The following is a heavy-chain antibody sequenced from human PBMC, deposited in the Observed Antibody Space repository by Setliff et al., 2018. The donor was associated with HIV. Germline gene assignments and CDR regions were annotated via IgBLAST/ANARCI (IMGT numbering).Heavy chain of an antibody. J-gene: IGHJ4*02. D-gene: IGHD3-10*01. CDR3: AREKTGYFDY. CDR1: GGSISSDGYY. CDR2: IYYSGST. Sequence: SETLSLTCTVSGGSISSDGYYWGWIRQHPGKGLEWIGYIYYSGSTYYNPSLKSRVTISVDTSKNQFSLKLSSVTAADTAVYYRAREKTGYFDYWGQGTLVTVSS. V-gene: IGHV4-31*02.